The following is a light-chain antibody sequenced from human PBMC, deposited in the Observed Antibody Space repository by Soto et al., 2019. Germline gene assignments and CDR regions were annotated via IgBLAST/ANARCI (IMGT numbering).Light chain of an antibody. Sequence: EIVMTQSPATLSVSPGQRVTLSCRASQYLSSNLVWYQQKAGQAPRLLIYDASSRATGIPDRFSGSGSGTDFTLTISRLEPEDFAVYYCQQYGSSGTFGQGTKVDIK. CDR1: QYLSSN. V-gene: IGKV3-20*01. CDR3: QQYGSSGT. CDR2: DAS. J-gene: IGKJ1*01.